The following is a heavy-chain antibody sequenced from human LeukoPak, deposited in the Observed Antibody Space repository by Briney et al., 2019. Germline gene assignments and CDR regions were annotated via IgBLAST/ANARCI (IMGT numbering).Heavy chain of an antibody. CDR1: GFSFSSYA. V-gene: IGHV3-30-3*01. J-gene: IGHJ3*02. CDR2: ISYEGSNK. CDR3: ARVMVRGVWRGAFDI. Sequence: PGGSLRLSCAASGFSFSSYAMHWVRQAPGKGLEWVAVISYEGSNKYYADSVKGRLTISRDNSKNTLYLQMNSLRAEDTAVYYCARVMVRGVWRGAFDIWGQGTMVTVSS. D-gene: IGHD3-10*01.